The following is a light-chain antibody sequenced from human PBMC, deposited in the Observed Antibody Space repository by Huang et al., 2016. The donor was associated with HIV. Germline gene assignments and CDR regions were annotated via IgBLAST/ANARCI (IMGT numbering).Light chain of an antibody. V-gene: IGKV3-15*01. Sequence: IVMTQSPDTLSESPGERATLSCRASQTVSNNLDWYQQTPGKAPRLLIYGASNRANGVPVRFSGSGAGTEFALTISSLTSEDFTLYYCQQYKVWPPTFGQGTKLEI. J-gene: IGKJ2*01. CDR3: QQYKVWPPT. CDR1: QTVSNN. CDR2: GAS.